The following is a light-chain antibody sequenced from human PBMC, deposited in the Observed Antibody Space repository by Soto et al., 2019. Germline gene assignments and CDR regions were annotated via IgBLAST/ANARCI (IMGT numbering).Light chain of an antibody. CDR3: LQHNTYPYT. CDR1: QGISNL. V-gene: IGKV1-17*01. CDR2: AAS. Sequence: DIQMTQSPSSLSASVGDRVTITCWASQGISNLLGWFQHKPGKAPKRLIYAASSLQGGVPSRFSGSGSGTEFTLTITRLQPEDFADYYCLQHNTYPYTLGQGKKLEIK. J-gene: IGKJ2*01.